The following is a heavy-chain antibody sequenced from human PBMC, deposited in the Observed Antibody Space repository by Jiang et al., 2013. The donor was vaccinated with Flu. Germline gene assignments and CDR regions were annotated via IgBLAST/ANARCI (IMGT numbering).Heavy chain of an antibody. V-gene: IGHV4-30-2*01. CDR1: GGSISSSGYS. Sequence: GSGLVKPSQTLSLTCAVSGGSISSSGYSWSWIRQPPGKGLEWIGYIYHSGSTYYNPSLKSRVTISVDRSKNQFSLKLSSVTAADTAVYYCARDGGQLAYDYWGQGTLVTVSS. D-gene: IGHD6-6*01. J-gene: IGHJ4*02. CDR2: IYHSGST. CDR3: ARDGGQLAYDY.